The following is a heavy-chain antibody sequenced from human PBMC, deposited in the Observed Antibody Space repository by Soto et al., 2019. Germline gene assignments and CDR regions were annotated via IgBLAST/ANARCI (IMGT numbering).Heavy chain of an antibody. V-gene: IGHV5-51*01. J-gene: IGHJ6*02. D-gene: IGHD1-7*01. CDR1: GYSFTTHW. CDR2: IYPGDSDT. CDR3: ARQEPNWNYVYGMDV. Sequence: GESLKISCKGSGYSFTTHWIAWVRQMPGKGLEWMGIIYPGDSDTRYSPSFQGQITISTDKSTSTAYLQWSSLKASDTAMYYCARQEPNWNYVYGMDVWGQGTTVTVSS.